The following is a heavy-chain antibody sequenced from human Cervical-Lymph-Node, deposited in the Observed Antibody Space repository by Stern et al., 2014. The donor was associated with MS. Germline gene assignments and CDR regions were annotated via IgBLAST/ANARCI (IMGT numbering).Heavy chain of an antibody. Sequence: DVQLVESGGGVVRPGGSLRLSCAASGFTFDDYGMSWVRQAPGKWLEWVSGINWNGGSTGYADSVKGRFTISRDNAKNSLYLQMNSLRAEDTALYHCACSLWGSGHFDYWGQGTLVTVSS. CDR3: ACSLWGSGHFDY. J-gene: IGHJ4*02. CDR1: GFTFDDYG. V-gene: IGHV3-20*01. CDR2: INWNGGST. D-gene: IGHD3-10*01.